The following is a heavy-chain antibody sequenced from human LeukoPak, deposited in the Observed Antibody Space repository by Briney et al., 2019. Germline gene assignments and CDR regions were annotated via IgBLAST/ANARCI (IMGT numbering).Heavy chain of an antibody. CDR3: AKDHLDSSSQH. CDR1: GFTFSSYA. CDR2: ISEGGGGT. D-gene: IGHD3-22*01. Sequence: GGSLRLSCAASGFTFSSYAMSWVRQAPGKGLEWVSAISEGGGGTYYADSVKGRFTISRDNSKNTLYPQMNSLRAEDTAVYYCAKDHLDSSSQHWGQGTLVTVSS. J-gene: IGHJ1*01. V-gene: IGHV3-23*01.